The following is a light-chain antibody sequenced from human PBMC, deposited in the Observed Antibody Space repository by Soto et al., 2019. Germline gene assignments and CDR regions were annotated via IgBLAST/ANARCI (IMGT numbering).Light chain of an antibody. CDR3: QKRGNWPH. CDR1: ENINNY. CDR2: EAS. J-gene: IGKJ5*01. V-gene: IGKV3-11*01. Sequence: IVLTQSPATLPLSXGERGALTCRASENINNYLAWYQQRPGQAPRLLIYEASSRATGVPARFIGSGSGTDFTLTISSLEPEDFAIYYCQKRGNWPHFGQGTRLENK.